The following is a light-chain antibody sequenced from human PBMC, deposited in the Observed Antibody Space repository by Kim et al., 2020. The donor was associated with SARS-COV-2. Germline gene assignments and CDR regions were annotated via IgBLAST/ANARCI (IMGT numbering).Light chain of an antibody. V-gene: IGLV3-19*01. CDR1: SLRNYY. CDR3: NSRDSSGNHQV. Sequence: ALGQTVRITCQGDSLRNYYASWYQQKPGQAPVLVIYGKNNRPSGIPDRFSGSSSGNTASLTITGAQAEDEADYYCNSRDSSGNHQVFGGGTQLTVL. J-gene: IGLJ2*01. CDR2: GKN.